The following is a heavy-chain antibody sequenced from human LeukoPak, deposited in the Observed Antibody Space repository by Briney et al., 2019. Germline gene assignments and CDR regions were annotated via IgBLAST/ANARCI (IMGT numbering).Heavy chain of an antibody. CDR2: ISNSGNTI. CDR1: EFTFSDYY. D-gene: IGHD6-13*01. Sequence: GGSLRLSCAASEFTFSDYYMSWIRQAPGKGLEWVSYISNSGNTIYYPDSVKGRFTISRDNAKNSLYLQMSSLRAEDTAVYYCARGGGYTSSWYLEAFDIWGQGTMVTVSS. CDR3: ARGGGYTSSWYLEAFDI. J-gene: IGHJ3*02. V-gene: IGHV3-11*04.